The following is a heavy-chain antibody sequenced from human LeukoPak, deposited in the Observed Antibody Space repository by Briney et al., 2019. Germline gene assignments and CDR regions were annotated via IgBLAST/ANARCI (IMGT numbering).Heavy chain of an antibody. J-gene: IGHJ3*02. CDR1: GGSISSDSYY. V-gene: IGHV4-39*01. Sequence: SETLSLTCIVSGGSISSDSYYWGWIRQPPEKGLEWIGNIYYTGSTYYNPSLRSRVTVSVDTSKNQFSLKLSSVTAADTAVYYCALRAGRPVAGSPNDAFDIWGQGTMVTVSS. CDR3: ALRAGRPVAGSPNDAFDI. D-gene: IGHD6-19*01. CDR2: IYYTGST.